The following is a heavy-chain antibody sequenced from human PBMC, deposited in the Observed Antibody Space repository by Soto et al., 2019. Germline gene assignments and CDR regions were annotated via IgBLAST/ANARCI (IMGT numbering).Heavy chain of an antibody. V-gene: IGHV5-10-1*01. CDR1: GYSFTSYW. J-gene: IGHJ5*02. Sequence: GESLKISCKGSGYSFTSYWISRVRQMPGKGLEWMGRIDPSDSYTNYSPSFQGHVTISADKSISTAYLQWSSLKASDTAMYYCASQSRLVNNWFDPWGQGTLVTVSS. CDR2: IDPSDSYT. D-gene: IGHD3-9*01. CDR3: ASQSRLVNNWFDP.